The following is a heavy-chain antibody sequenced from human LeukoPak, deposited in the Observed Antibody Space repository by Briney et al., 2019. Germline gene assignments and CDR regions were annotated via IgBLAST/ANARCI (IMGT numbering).Heavy chain of an antibody. Sequence: SETLSLTCAVYGGSFSGYYWSWTRQPPGKGLEWIGEINHSGSTNYNPSLKSRVTISVDTSKNQFSLKLSSVTAADTAVYYCASLTANFDYWGQGTLVTVSS. J-gene: IGHJ4*02. V-gene: IGHV4-34*01. D-gene: IGHD2-21*02. CDR3: ASLTANFDY. CDR1: GGSFSGYY. CDR2: INHSGST.